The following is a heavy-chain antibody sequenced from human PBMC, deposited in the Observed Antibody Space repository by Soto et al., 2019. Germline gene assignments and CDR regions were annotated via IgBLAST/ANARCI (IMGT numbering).Heavy chain of an antibody. Sequence: GGSLRLSCAASGFTFSYYYMSWIRQAPGKGLEWVSYISPSGTTIYYADSVKGRFTISRDNAKNSLYLQMNSLRAEDTAVYYCXRDRYDYVWGSYPEIDYWGQGTLVTVSS. CDR3: XRDRYDYVWGSYPEIDY. J-gene: IGHJ4*02. CDR2: ISPSGTTI. CDR1: GFTFSYYY. D-gene: IGHD3-16*02. V-gene: IGHV3-11*01.